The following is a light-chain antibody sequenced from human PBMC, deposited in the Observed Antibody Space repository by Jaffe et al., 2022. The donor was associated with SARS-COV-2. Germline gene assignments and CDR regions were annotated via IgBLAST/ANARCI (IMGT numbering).Light chain of an antibody. CDR3: QQYGNSPET. CDR2: GAS. J-gene: IGKJ1*01. CDR1: QSVTTGY. Sequence: EFVLTQSPGTLSLSPGERATLSCRASQSVTTGYLAWYQQKPGQAPRLLIYGASNRATGVPDRFSGSGSGTDFTLTISRLEPEDFAVYYCQQYGNSPETFGQGTKVEIK. V-gene: IGKV3-20*01.